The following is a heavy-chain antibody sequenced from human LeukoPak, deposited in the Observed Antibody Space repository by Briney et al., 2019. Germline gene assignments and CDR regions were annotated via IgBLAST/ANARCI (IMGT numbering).Heavy chain of an antibody. D-gene: IGHD3-3*01. Sequence: GGSLRLSCAASGFTFSSYAMSWVRQAPGKGLEWVSAISGSGGSTYYADSVKGRFTTSRDNSKNTLYLQMNSLRAEDTAVYYCAKSAHDFWSGYDKYFDYWGQGTLVTISS. CDR3: AKSAHDFWSGYDKYFDY. J-gene: IGHJ4*02. CDR2: ISGSGGST. CDR1: GFTFSSYA. V-gene: IGHV3-23*01.